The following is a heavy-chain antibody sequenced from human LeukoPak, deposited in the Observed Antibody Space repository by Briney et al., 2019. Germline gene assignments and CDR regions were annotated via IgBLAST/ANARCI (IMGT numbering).Heavy chain of an antibody. Sequence: ASVKVSCKASGYTFTSYYMHWVRQAPGQGLEWMAIINPSGGGTNYAQKFQGRVTMTRDTSTSPVYMELTRLRSEDTAVYYCARDPRPSYDSSDYYYHGDYWGQGTLVTVSS. CDR3: ARDPRPSYDSSDYYYHGDY. CDR2: INPSGGGT. D-gene: IGHD3-22*01. V-gene: IGHV1-46*01. J-gene: IGHJ4*02. CDR1: GYTFTSYY.